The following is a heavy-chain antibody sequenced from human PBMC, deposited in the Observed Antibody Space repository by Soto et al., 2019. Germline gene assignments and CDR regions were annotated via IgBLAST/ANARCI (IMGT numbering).Heavy chain of an antibody. V-gene: IGHV3-23*01. J-gene: IGHJ4*02. CDR2: ISGSGGNT. CDR1: GFTFSSYA. CDR3: AQNRGSSGWEPVEY. Sequence: EVQLLESGGGLVQPGGSLRLSCAASGFTFSSYAMTWVRQAPGKGLEWVSAISGSGGNTYYADSVKGRFSISRDNSKNTLSLQIHTLRAEDTALYYCAQNRGSSGWEPVEYWGQGTLVTVSS. D-gene: IGHD6-19*01.